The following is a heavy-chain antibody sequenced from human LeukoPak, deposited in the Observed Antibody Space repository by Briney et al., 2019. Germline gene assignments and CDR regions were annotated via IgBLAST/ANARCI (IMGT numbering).Heavy chain of an antibody. Sequence: GGSLELSGAASGFAFSSLAMGWVRRAPRKGLEGASTIGGSGISTYYADSVKGRFTISRDTSKNTLFLQMDSLRAEDTAVYYCAKDGPTVVSPHDYWGQGTLVTVSS. CDR2: IGGSGIST. J-gene: IGHJ4*02. V-gene: IGHV3-23*01. CDR3: AKDGPTVVSPHDY. D-gene: IGHD4-23*01. CDR1: GFAFSSLA.